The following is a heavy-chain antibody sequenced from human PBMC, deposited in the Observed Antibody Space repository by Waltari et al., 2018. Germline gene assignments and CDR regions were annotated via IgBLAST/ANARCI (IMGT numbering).Heavy chain of an antibody. D-gene: IGHD6-19*01. V-gene: IGHV3-15*01. CDR2: IKSKTDGGTT. J-gene: IGHJ4*02. CDR1: GFTFSNAW. CDR3: TTDLYSYGRSIAVAGTDY. Sequence: EVQLVESGGGLVKPGGSLRLSCAASGFTFSNAWMSWVRQAPGKGLEWVGRIKSKTDGGTTDYAAPVKGRFTISRDDSKNTLYLQMNSLKTEDTAVYYCTTDLYSYGRSIAVAGTDYWGQGTLVTVSS.